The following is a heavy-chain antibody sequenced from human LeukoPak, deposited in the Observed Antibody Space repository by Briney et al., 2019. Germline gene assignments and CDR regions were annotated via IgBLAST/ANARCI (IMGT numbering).Heavy chain of an antibody. Sequence: PGGSLRLSCAASGFVFSSYWMHWVRQAPGRGLVWVSRIYTDGSYTNYADSVKGRFPISSDNAKNTLPMHMNSLRAEDMGVYDCARGDDESLDHWGQGTLDTVSS. CDR1: GFVFSSYW. J-gene: IGHJ4*02. V-gene: IGHV3-74*01. CDR2: IYTDGSYT. D-gene: IGHD3-16*01. CDR3: ARGDDESLDH.